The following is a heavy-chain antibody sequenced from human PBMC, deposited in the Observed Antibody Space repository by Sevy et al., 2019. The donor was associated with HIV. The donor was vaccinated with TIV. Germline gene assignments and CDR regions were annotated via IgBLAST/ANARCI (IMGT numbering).Heavy chain of an antibody. CDR1: GYTFTSYG. D-gene: IGHD3-3*01. CDR3: ARGYYDLWSGYYRRDAFDS. CDR2: ISAYNGDT. V-gene: IGHV1-18*01. Sequence: ASVKVSCKASGYTFTSYGISWVRQATGQGLEWMGWISAYNGDTNYAQKLQGRVTMTTDTSTSTAYMELTSLRSDDTAVYFCARGYYDLWSGYYRRDAFDSWGQGTRVTVSS. J-gene: IGHJ3*02.